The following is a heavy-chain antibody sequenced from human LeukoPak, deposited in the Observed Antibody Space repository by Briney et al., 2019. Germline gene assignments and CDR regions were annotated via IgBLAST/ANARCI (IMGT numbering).Heavy chain of an antibody. Sequence: LRLSCAASGFTFSSYEMNWVRQAPGKGLEWIGYIYYSGSTYYNPSLKSRVTISVDTSKNQFSLKLSSVTAADTAVYYCARTTVSKSRFDYWGQGTLVTVSS. V-gene: IGHV4-59*06. CDR3: ARTTVSKSRFDY. D-gene: IGHD4-17*01. CDR2: IYYSGST. CDR1: GFTFSSYE. J-gene: IGHJ4*02.